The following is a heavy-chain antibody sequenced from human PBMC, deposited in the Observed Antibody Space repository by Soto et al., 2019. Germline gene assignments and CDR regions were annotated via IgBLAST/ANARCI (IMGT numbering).Heavy chain of an antibody. CDR2: MNPNSGNT. J-gene: IGHJ5*02. D-gene: IGHD3-3*01. Sequence: ASVEVSCKASGYTFTSYDINWVRQATGQGLEWMGWMNPNSGNTCYAQKFQGRVTMTRNTSISTAYMELSSLRSEETAVYYCARGMYYDLWSGSKWFDPWGQGPMVTVSS. V-gene: IGHV1-8*01. CDR3: ARGMYYDLWSGSKWFDP. CDR1: GYTFTSYD.